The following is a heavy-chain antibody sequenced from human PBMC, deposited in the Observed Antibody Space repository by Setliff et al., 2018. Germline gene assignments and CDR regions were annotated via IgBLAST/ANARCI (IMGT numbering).Heavy chain of an antibody. V-gene: IGHV1-69*10. J-gene: IGHJ6*03. Sequence: SVKVSCKASGGTFSSYAISWVRQAPGQGLEWMGAIIPVLGMTDYAQEFQGRLTITADQSTTTVYMELSSLRFDDTALYYCARGPSPTVTPSRLIYFYHMDVWGTGTTVTVSS. CDR2: IIPVLGMT. CDR3: ARGPSPTVTPSRLIYFYHMDV. CDR1: GGTFSSYA. D-gene: IGHD4-17*01.